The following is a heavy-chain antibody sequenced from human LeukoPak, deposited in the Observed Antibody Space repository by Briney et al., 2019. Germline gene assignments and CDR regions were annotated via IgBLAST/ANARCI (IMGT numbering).Heavy chain of an antibody. CDR1: GGSISSTSYY. D-gene: IGHD3-22*01. CDR3: ARHAYYSDSSGFYYFFDY. V-gene: IGHV4-39*01. J-gene: IGHJ4*02. CDR2: IYYSGNT. Sequence: PSETLSLTCTVSGGSISSTSYYWGWIRQPPGKGLEWIGSIYYSGNTYDNPSLKSRVTISVDTSKNQFSLKLSSVTAADTAVYYCARHAYYSDSSGFYYFFDYWGQGTLVTVSS.